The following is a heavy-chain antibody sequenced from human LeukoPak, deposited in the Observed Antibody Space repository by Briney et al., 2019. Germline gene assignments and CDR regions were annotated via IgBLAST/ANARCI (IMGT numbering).Heavy chain of an antibody. CDR3: AREDCSSTSCYTEYFQH. CDR1: GFTFSNYG. J-gene: IGHJ1*01. V-gene: IGHV3-33*01. D-gene: IGHD2-2*02. Sequence: GRSLRLSCAASGFTFSNYGMHWVRQAPGKGLEWVAVIWYDGSNKYYADSVKGRFTIPRDNSKNTLYLQMNSLRAEDTAVYYCAREDCSSTSCYTEYFQHWGQGTLVTVSS. CDR2: IWYDGSNK.